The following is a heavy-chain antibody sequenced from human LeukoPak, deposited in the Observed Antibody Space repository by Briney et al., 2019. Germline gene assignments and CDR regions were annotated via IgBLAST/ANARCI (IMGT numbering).Heavy chain of an antibody. V-gene: IGHV3-23*01. J-gene: IGHJ5*02. D-gene: IGHD6-19*01. CDR1: GFTFSSYA. Sequence: PGGSLRLSCAASGFTFSSYAMSWVRQAPGKGLEWVSAISGSGGSTYYADSVKGRFTISRDNPKNTLYLQMNSLRAEDTAVYYCAKERYSSGWYLNWFDPWGQGTLVTVSS. CDR3: AKERYSSGWYLNWFDP. CDR2: ISGSGGST.